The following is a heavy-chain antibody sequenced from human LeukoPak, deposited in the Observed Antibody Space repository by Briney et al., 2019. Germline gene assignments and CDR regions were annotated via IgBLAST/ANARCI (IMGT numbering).Heavy chain of an antibody. V-gene: IGHV1-69*08. CDR3: ARGGFCGGDCYFYYFED. D-gene: IGHD2-21*02. CDR2: IIPVLGTA. CDR1: GGTFSTYS. Sequence: SVKVSCKASGGTFSTYSISWMRQAPGQGLEWMGRIIPVLGTAKYAQKFQGRVTITADKSTSTAYMELSSLRSEDTAVYYCARGGFCGGDCYFYYFEDWGQGTLVTVSS. J-gene: IGHJ4*02.